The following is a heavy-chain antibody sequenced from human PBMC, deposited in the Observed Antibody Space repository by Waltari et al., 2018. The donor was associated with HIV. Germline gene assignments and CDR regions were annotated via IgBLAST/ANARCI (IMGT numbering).Heavy chain of an antibody. CDR2: FDPEDGET. Sequence: QVQLVQSGAEVKKPGASVKVSCKVSGYTLTELSMHWVRQAPGKGIEWMGGFDPEDGETIYAQKFQGRVTMTEDTSTDTAYMELSSLRSEDTAVYYCATGELFSYGSGSYRHYWGQGTLVTVSS. J-gene: IGHJ4*02. D-gene: IGHD3-10*01. CDR3: ATGELFSYGSGSYRHY. V-gene: IGHV1-24*01. CDR1: GYTLTELS.